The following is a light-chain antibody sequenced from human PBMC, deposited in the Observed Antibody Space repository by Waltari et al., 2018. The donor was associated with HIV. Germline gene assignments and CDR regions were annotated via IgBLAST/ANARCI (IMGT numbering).Light chain of an antibody. CDR3: QQLNSYPRT. V-gene: IGKV1-9*01. J-gene: IGKJ3*01. CDR1: QSISSY. CDR2: AAS. Sequence: DIQLTQSPSFLSASVGDRVTITCRASQSISSYLAWYQQKPGKAPKLLIYAASTLQSGVPSRFSGSGSGTEFTLTISSLQPEDFATYYCQQLNSYPRTFGPGTKVDIK.